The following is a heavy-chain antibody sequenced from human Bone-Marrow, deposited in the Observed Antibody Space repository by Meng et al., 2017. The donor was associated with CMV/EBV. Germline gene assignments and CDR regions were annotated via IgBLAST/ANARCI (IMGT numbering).Heavy chain of an antibody. V-gene: IGHV3-74*01. D-gene: IGHD1-1*01. Sequence: GALGPSCAASGFTFRSYWMHWVRQAPGKGLVWVSGIKSDGSSTSYVDSVKGRFTISRDNAKNTLYLQMNSLRAEDTAVYYCARSYDGWGQGTLVTVSS. CDR1: GFTFRSYW. J-gene: IGHJ4*02. CDR2: IKSDGSST. CDR3: ARSYDG.